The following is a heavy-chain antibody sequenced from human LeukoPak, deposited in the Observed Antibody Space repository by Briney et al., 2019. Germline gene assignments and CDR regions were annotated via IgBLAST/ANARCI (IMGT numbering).Heavy chain of an antibody. CDR3: ATQVGAARTYFDY. Sequence: SETLSLTCAVSGGSIRSSSYYWGWIGQPPGKGLEWIGSIYYSGTTYYNPSLKSRVTICVDTSKNQFSLNLNSMTAADTADYYCATQVGAARTYFDYWGQGTLVTVSS. V-gene: IGHV4-39*01. J-gene: IGHJ4*02. D-gene: IGHD6-6*01. CDR2: IYYSGTT. CDR1: GGSIRSSSYY.